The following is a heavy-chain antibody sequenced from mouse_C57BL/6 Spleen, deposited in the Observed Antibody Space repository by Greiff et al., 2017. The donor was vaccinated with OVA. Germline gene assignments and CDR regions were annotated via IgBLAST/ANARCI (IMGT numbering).Heavy chain of an antibody. V-gene: IGHV1-55*01. Sequence: QVHVKQSGAELVKPGASVKMSCKASGYTFTSYWINWVKQRPGQGLEWIGDIYPGSGSTNYNEKFKSKATLTVDTSSSTAYMQLSSLTSEASAVYYSARRGPYYWGQGTTLTVSS. CDR1: GYTFTSYW. CDR3: ARRGPYY. CDR2: IYPGSGST. J-gene: IGHJ2*01.